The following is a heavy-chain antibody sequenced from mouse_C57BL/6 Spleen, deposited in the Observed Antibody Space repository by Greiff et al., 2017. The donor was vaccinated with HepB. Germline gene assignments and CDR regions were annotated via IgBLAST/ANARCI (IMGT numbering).Heavy chain of an antibody. J-gene: IGHJ2*01. V-gene: IGHV1-15*01. CDR1: GYTFTDYE. CDR2: IDPETGGT. D-gene: IGHD4-1*01. CDR3: TELGVGFDY. Sequence: QVQLKESGAELVRPGASVTLSCKASGYTFTDYEMHWVKQTPVHGLEWIGAIDPETGGTAYNQKFKGKAILTADKSSSTAYMELRSLTSEDSAVYYCTELGVGFDYWGQGTTLTVSS.